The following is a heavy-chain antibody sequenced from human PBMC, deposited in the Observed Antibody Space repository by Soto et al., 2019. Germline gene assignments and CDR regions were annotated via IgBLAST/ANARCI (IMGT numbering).Heavy chain of an antibody. V-gene: IGHV3-30-3*01. CDR1: GFTFSSYA. J-gene: IGHJ6*02. CDR3: AREDQGLQDYYGMDV. D-gene: IGHD4-4*01. CDR2: ISYDGSNK. Sequence: QVQLVESGGGVVQPGRSLRLSCAASGFTFSSYAMHWVRQAPGKGLEWVAVISYDGSNKYYADSVKGRFTISRDNSKNTLYLQMNSLRAEDTAVYYCAREDQGLQDYYGMDVWGQGTTVTVSS.